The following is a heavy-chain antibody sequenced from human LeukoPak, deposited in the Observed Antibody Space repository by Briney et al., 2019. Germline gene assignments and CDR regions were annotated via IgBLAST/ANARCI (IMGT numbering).Heavy chain of an antibody. CDR2: IRSSGSTI. V-gene: IGHV3-48*03. D-gene: IGHD3-10*01. CDR3: ARGHTGRFSYYFDY. J-gene: IGHJ4*02. CDR1: GFTVSNYE. Sequence: GGSLRLSCAASGFTVSNYEMNWVRQAPGKGLEWVSYIRSSGSTIYYADSVKGRFTISRDNAKNSLYLQMNSLRAEDTAVYYCARGHTGRFSYYFDYWGQGTLVTVSS.